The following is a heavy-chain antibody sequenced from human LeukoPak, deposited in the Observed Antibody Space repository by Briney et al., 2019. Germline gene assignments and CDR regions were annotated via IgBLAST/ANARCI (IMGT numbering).Heavy chain of an antibody. V-gene: IGHV1-2*02. Sequence: ASVTVSFKSSGYTFIGYYLHWVRPAPGQGLEWMGWINPTSGGTNYAQKFQDRVTMTRDTSINTAYMELSRLTSDDTAVYYCARLVGLSTTASYWGQGTLVIVSS. CDR3: ARLVGLSTTASY. J-gene: IGHJ4*02. D-gene: IGHD5/OR15-5a*01. CDR2: INPTSGGT. CDR1: GYTFIGYY.